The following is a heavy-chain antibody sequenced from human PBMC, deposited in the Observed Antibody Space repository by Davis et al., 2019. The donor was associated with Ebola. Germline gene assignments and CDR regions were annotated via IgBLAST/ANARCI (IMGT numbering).Heavy chain of an antibody. CDR3: AKSWSIAIDS. D-gene: IGHD6-6*01. CDR1: GFTFSSYA. CDR2: ISNTGRTI. J-gene: IGHJ4*02. V-gene: IGHV3-48*03. Sequence: GESLKISCAASGFTFSSYAMSWVRQAPGKGLEWISYISNTGRTIYYADSVKGRFTIARDNARNSLSLQMNNLSPEDTARYYCAKSWSIAIDSWGQGTLVAVSS.